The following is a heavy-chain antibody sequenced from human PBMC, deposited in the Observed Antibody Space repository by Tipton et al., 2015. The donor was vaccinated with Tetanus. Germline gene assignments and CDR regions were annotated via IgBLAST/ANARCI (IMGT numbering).Heavy chain of an antibody. J-gene: IGHJ4*02. Sequence: SLRLSCVASGFAFGNYGMHWVRQAPGKGLEWIALIPYDANYTYYADSVKGRFTISRDDSQNTLFLQMSSLRADDTAMYYCAKTAAGSGLFDYWGQGALVTVAS. CDR2: IPYDANYT. D-gene: IGHD6-13*01. CDR1: GFAFGNYG. V-gene: IGHV3-30*18. CDR3: AKTAAGSGLFDY.